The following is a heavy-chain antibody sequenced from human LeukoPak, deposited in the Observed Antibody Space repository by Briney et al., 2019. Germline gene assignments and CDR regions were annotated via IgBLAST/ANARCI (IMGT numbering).Heavy chain of an antibody. CDR2: INPNSGGT. Sequence: ASVKVSCKASGYTFSGYYMHWVRQAPGQGLEWMGWINPNSGGTNYAQKFQGRVTITRDTSASTAYMELRSLRSEDMAVYYCARGLGPPNWFDPWGQGTLVTVSS. V-gene: IGHV1-2*02. CDR1: GYTFSGYY. D-gene: IGHD7-27*01. CDR3: ARGLGPPNWFDP. J-gene: IGHJ5*02.